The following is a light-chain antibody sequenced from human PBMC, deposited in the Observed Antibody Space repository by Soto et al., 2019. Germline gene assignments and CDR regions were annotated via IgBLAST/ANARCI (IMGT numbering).Light chain of an antibody. Sequence: EIVLTQSPGTLSLSPGETATLSCRASQTVNSDYLAWFQQRPGQAPRLLIFATSRRATDIPDRFSGSGSGTDFTLTINSLQSEDFAVYFCQQYDNLPLTFGPGTKVDI. J-gene: IGKJ3*01. CDR2: ATS. CDR3: QQYDNLPLT. V-gene: IGKV3-20*01. CDR1: QTVNSDY.